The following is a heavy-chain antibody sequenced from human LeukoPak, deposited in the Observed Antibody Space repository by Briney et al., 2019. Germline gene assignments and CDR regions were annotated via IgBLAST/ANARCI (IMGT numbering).Heavy chain of an antibody. CDR1: GFTFSSYA. D-gene: IGHD6-13*01. CDR3: AKGQGLRGSSSWYSDWFDP. V-gene: IGHV3-23*01. J-gene: IGHJ5*02. CDR2: ISGSGGST. Sequence: GGSLRLSCAASGFTFSSYAMSWVRQAPGKGLEWVSAISGSGGSTYYADSVKGPFTISRDNSKNTLYLQMNSLRAEDTAVYYCAKGQGLRGSSSWYSDWFDPWGQGTLVTVSS.